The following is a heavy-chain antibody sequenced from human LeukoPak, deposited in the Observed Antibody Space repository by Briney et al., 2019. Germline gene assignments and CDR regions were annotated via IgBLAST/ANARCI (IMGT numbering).Heavy chain of an antibody. J-gene: IGHJ4*02. V-gene: IGHV3-49*03. CDR1: GFTFGDYA. D-gene: IGHD2-2*01. CDR2: IRSKAYGGTT. CDR3: TTEDIVVVPH. Sequence: PGGSLRLSCTASGFTFGDYAMSWFRQAPGKGLEWVGFIRSKAYGGTTECAASVKGRFTISRDDSKSIAYLQMNSLKTEDTAVYYCTTEDIVVVPHWGQGTLVTVSS.